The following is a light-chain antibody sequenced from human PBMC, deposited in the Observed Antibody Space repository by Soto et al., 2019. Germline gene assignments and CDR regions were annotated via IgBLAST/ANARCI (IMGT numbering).Light chain of an antibody. Sequence: DIQMTQSPSTLSASVGDRIIITCRASQSINTWLVWYQQKPGEAPKLLIYDGSTLERGVPSRFSGSGSGTEFTLTISRLQPDDFATFYCQQYKTYSRTFGQGTKVEV. V-gene: IGKV1-5*03. CDR1: QSINTW. CDR2: DGS. CDR3: QQYKTYSRT. J-gene: IGKJ1*01.